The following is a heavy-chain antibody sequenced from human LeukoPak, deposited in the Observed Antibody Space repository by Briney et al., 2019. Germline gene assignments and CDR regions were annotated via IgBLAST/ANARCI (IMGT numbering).Heavy chain of an antibody. V-gene: IGHV3-66*01. CDR2: IYSGGST. CDR1: GFXVSSNY. J-gene: IGHJ3*02. Sequence: GSLRLSCAASGFXVSSNYMSWVRQAPGKGLEWVSVIYSGGSTYYAYSVKGRFTISRDNSKNTLYLQMYSLRAEDTAVYYCARAPMTTVDAFDIWGQGTMVTVSS. CDR3: ARAPMTTVDAFDI. D-gene: IGHD4-17*01.